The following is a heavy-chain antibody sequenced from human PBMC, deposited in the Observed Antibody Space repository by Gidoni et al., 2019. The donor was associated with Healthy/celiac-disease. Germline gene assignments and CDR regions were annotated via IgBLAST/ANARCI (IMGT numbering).Heavy chain of an antibody. CDR1: GFTFSIYG. CDR3: ARERTSLRRGLLYGMDV. CDR2: IWYDGSNK. D-gene: IGHD2-8*01. Sequence: QVQLVESGGGVVQPGRSLRLPCAASGFTFSIYGMHWVRQAPGKGLEWVAVIWYDGSNKYYADSVKGRFTISRDNSKNTLYLQMNSLRAEDTAVYYCARERTSLRRGLLYGMDVWGQGATVTVSS. V-gene: IGHV3-33*01. J-gene: IGHJ6*02.